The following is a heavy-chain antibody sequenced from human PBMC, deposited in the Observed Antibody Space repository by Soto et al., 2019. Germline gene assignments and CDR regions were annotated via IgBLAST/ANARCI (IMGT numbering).Heavy chain of an antibody. Sequence: GGSLRLSCAASGFTFSSYEMNWVRQAPGKGLEWVSYISSSGSTIYYADSVKGRFTISRDNAKNSLYLQMNSLRAEDTAVYYCASLWCTSTSCLFPWGQGTLVTVSS. J-gene: IGHJ5*02. CDR2: ISSSGSTI. V-gene: IGHV3-48*03. D-gene: IGHD2-2*01. CDR3: ASLWCTSTSCLFP. CDR1: GFTFSSYE.